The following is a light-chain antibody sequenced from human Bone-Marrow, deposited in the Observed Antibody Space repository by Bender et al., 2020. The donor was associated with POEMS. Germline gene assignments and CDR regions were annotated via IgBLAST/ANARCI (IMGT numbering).Light chain of an antibody. CDR3: CAFGGSNWV. V-gene: IGLV2-11*01. Sequence: QSALTQPRSVSGSPGQSVTISCTGTSSDVGGYDYVSWYQQHPGKAPKLIIFDISKRPSGVPDRFSGSKSDNTASLTISGLQAEDEADYYCCAFGGSNWVFGGGTKVTVL. CDR1: SSDVGGYDY. J-gene: IGLJ3*02. CDR2: DIS.